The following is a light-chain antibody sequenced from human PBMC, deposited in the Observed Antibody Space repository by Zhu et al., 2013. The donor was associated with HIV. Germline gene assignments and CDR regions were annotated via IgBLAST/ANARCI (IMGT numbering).Light chain of an antibody. J-gene: IGKJ4*01. CDR1: QSVTSH. V-gene: IGKV3-20*01. Sequence: EIVLTQSPGSLSLSPGERTTLSCRASQSVTSHLAWYQQKPGQAPRLLIYGASSRATGIPDRFSGSGSGTDFTLTISRLEPEDFAVYSCQQYGSSPLTFGGGTKVEMK. CDR2: GAS. CDR3: QQYGSSPLT.